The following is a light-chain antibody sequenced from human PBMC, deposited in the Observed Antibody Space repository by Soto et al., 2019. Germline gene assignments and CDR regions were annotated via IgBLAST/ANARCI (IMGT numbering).Light chain of an antibody. V-gene: IGKV1-17*01. CDR2: TAA. J-gene: IGKJ2*01. CDR3: LQYNTSPRT. Sequence: DIQMTQSPSSLSASVGDRVTITCRASQDIRNDLGWYQQKPGKAPKRLIFTAATLRSGVPSRFSGSGSGTDFTLTISRLQPEDFTTYYCLQYNTSPRTFGQGTKLEIK. CDR1: QDIRND.